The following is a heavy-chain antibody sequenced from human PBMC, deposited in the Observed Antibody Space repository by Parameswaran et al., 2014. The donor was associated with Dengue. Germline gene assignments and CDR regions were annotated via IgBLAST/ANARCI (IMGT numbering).Heavy chain of an antibody. V-gene: IGHV3-30-3*01. D-gene: IGHD2-2*01. CDR2: ISYDGSNK. J-gene: IGHJ6*02. CDR3: AREWVVPAAIEHYYYGMDV. Sequence: WIRQPPGKGLEWVAVISYDGSNKYYADSVKGRFTISRDNSKNTLYLQMNSLRAEDTAVYYCAREWVVPAAIEHYYYGMDVWGQGTTVTVSS.